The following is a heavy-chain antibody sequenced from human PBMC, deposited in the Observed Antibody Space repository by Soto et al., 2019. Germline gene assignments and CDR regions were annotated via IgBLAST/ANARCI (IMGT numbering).Heavy chain of an antibody. CDR2: ISWNSGNI. CDR1: GFTFDDYA. J-gene: IGHJ4*02. Sequence: EVQLEESGGALVQHGRSLRLSCAASGFTFDDYAMHWVRQVLGKGLEWVSSISWNSGNIGYAESVKGRFTTSRDNAKNTLYLQMNSLRPEDTALYYCVRSKGGYSYGTPFDYWGQGTLVTLSS. D-gene: IGHD5-18*01. V-gene: IGHV3-9*01. CDR3: VRSKGGYSYGTPFDY.